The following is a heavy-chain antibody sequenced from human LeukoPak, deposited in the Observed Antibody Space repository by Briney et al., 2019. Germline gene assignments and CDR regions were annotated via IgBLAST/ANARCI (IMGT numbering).Heavy chain of an antibody. J-gene: IGHJ6*03. D-gene: IGHD3-22*01. CDR3: AREVPDYYDSSGYPRSYYYYYYMDV. V-gene: IGHV4-39*07. CDR1: GGSISSSSYY. Sequence: ASETLSLTCTVSGGSISSSSYYWGWIRQPPGKGLEWIGSIYYSGSTYYNPSLKSRVTISVDTSKNQFSLKLSSVTAADTAVYYCAREVPDYYDSSGYPRSYYYYYYMDVWGKGTTVTVSS. CDR2: IYYSGST.